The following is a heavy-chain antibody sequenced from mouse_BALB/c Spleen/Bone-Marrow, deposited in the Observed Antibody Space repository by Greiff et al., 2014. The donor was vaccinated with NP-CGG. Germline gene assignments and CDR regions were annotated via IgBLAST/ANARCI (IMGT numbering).Heavy chain of an antibody. V-gene: IGHV7-3*02. D-gene: IGHD2-1*01. CDR3: ARDKNYGSYWYFDV. Sequence: EVMLVESGGGLVQPGGSLRLSCATSGFTFTDYYMSWVRQPPGKALEWLGFIRNKANGYTTEYSAPVKGRFTISRDNSQSILYLQMNTLRAEDSATYYCARDKNYGSYWYFDVWGAGTTVTVSS. J-gene: IGHJ1*01. CDR2: IRNKANGYTT. CDR1: GFTFTDYY.